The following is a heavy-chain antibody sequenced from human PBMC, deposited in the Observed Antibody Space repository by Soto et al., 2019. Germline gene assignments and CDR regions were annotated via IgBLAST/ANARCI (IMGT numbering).Heavy chain of an antibody. CDR1: GDSVTSGGYY. CDR3: AREWGLLPYYVMNV. Sequence: SETLSLSCIVSGDSVTSGGYYWTWLRQPPGKGLEWIGYISYTGRTKYNPSLQSRVTISVDTSKNDFSLNLSSVTAADTAVYFCAREWGLLPYYVMNVWGHGTAVTVSS. CDR2: ISYTGRT. V-gene: IGHV4-61*03. D-gene: IGHD7-27*01. J-gene: IGHJ6*02.